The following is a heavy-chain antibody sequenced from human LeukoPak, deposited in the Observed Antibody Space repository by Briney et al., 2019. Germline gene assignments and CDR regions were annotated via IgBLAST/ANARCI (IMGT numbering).Heavy chain of an antibody. J-gene: IGHJ3*02. CDR3: ASLAAGKGGAAFDI. D-gene: IGHD6-13*01. CDR2: ISSSSSTI. CDR1: GFTFSSYS. V-gene: IGHV3-48*01. Sequence: SGGSLRLSCAASGFTFSSYSMNWVRQAPGKGLEWVSYISSSSSTIYYADSVKGRLTISRDNAKNSLYLQMNSLRAEDTAVYYCASLAAGKGGAAFDIWGQGTMVTVSS.